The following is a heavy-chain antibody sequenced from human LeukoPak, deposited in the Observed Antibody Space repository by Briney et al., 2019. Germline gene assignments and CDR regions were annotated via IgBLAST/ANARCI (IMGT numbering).Heavy chain of an antibody. CDR2: IYSGGST. CDR1: GFTFSDYY. V-gene: IGHV3-53*01. CDR3: ARGRVGATGDAFDI. J-gene: IGHJ3*02. D-gene: IGHD1-26*01. Sequence: GGSLRLSCAASGFTFSDYYMSWIRQTPGKGLEWVSVIYSGGSTYYADSVKGRFTISRDNSKNTLYLQMNSLRAEDTAVYYCARGRVGATGDAFDIWGQGTMVTVSS.